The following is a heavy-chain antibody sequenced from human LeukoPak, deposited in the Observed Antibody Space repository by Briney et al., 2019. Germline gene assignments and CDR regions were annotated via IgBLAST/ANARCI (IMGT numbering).Heavy chain of an antibody. D-gene: IGHD2-2*02. V-gene: IGHV3-21*01. CDR1: GFTFSSYS. J-gene: IGHJ4*02. CDR3: ARDWCSSTSCYNFDY. Sequence: GGSLRLSCAASGFTFSSYSMNWVRQAPGKGLEWVSSISSSSSYIYYADSVKGRFTISRDNAKNSLYLQMNSLRAEDTVVYYCARDWCSSTSCYNFDYWGQGTLVTVSS. CDR2: ISSSSSYI.